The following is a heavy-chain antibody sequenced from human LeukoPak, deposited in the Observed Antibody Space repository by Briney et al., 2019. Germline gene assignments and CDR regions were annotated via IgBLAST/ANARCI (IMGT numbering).Heavy chain of an antibody. Sequence: SETLSLTCAVYGGSFSGYYWSWIRQPPGKGLEWIGEINHSGSTNYNPSLKSRVTISVDTSKNQFSLKLSSVTAADTAVYYCARGVSCGWRHYYYGMDVWGQGTTVTVSS. D-gene: IGHD6-19*01. CDR1: GGSFSGYY. J-gene: IGHJ6*02. CDR3: ARGVSCGWRHYYYGMDV. CDR2: INHSGST. V-gene: IGHV4-34*01.